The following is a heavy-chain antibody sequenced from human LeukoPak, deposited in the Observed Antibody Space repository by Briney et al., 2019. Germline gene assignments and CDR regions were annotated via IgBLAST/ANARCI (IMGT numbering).Heavy chain of an antibody. J-gene: IGHJ4*02. CDR1: GYTFTGYY. CDR3: ARDHTWLRPLASDY. CDR2: INPNSGGT. D-gene: IGHD5-12*01. V-gene: IGHV1-2*02. Sequence: ASVKVSCKASGYTFTGYYMHWVRQAPGQGLEWMGWINPNSGGTNYAQKFQGRVTMTRDTSISTAYMELSRLRSDDTAVYYCARDHTWLRPLASDYWGQGTLVTVSS.